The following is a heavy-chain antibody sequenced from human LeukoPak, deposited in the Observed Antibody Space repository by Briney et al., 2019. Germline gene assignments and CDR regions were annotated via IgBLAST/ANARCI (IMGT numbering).Heavy chain of an antibody. CDR2: IHYTGST. J-gene: IGHJ4*02. CDR1: GFTFSSYA. D-gene: IGHD3-22*01. CDR3: ARYWGPYDNSGAYFDY. Sequence: GSLRLSCAASGFTFSSYAMSWVRQPPGKGLEWIATIHYTGSTYYNPSLKSRVTISVDTSKNQFSLKLSSVTAADTAMYYCARYWGPYDNSGAYFDYWGQGTLVTVSS. V-gene: IGHV4-39*01.